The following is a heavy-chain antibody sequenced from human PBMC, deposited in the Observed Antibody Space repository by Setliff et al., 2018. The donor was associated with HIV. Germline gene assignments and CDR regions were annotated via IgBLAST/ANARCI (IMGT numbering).Heavy chain of an antibody. CDR2: FYHSGNT. D-gene: IGHD6-19*01. Sequence: SQTLSLTCAVSGYSISGGYYWGWIRQPPGKGLEWIASFYHSGNTYYNPSFISRVTMSVDTSKNQFSLRLSSVTAADTAVYYCARHHISGWYSFDYWGQGTLVTVSS. CDR3: ARHHISGWYSFDY. J-gene: IGHJ4*02. V-gene: IGHV4-38-2*01. CDR1: GYSISGGYY.